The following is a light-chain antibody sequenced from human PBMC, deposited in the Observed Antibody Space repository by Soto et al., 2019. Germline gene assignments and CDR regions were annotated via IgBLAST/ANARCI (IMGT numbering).Light chain of an antibody. V-gene: IGLV2-14*01. CDR3: SSYSSSSTLVV. J-gene: IGLJ2*01. CDR1: SSDVGGYNY. CDR2: DVS. Sequence: QSALTQPASVSGSPGQSITISCTGTSSDVGGYNYVSWYQHHPGKAPKLMIYDVSNRPSGVSNRFSGSKSGNTASLTISGLQAEDEGDYYCSSYSSSSTLVVFGRGTKLTVL.